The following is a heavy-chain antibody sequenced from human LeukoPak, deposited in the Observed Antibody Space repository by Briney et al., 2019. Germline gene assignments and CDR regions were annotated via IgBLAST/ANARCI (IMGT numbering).Heavy chain of an antibody. CDR1: GYTFTSYY. V-gene: IGHV1-46*01. CDR2: INPSGGST. D-gene: IGHD3-22*01. CDR3: ARFASSGYYLDY. J-gene: IGHJ4*02. Sequence: ASVKVSCKGSGYTFTSYYMHWVRQAPGQGLEWMGIINPSGGSTSYAQKFQGRVTMTRDTSTSTAYMELSSLRSEDTAVYYCARFASSGYYLDYWGQGTLVTVSS.